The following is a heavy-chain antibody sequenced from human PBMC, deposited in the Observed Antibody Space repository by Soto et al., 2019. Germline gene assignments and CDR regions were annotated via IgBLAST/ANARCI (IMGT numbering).Heavy chain of an antibody. D-gene: IGHD4-17*01. V-gene: IGHV4-31*03. Sequence: SETLSLTCTVSGGSISSGGYYWSWIRQHPGKGLEWIGYIYYSGSTYYNPSLKSRVTISVDTSKNQFSLKLSSVTAADTAVYYCARGDYNAYRGYDYWGQGTLVTVSS. CDR2: IYYSGST. CDR1: GGSISSGGYY. J-gene: IGHJ4*02. CDR3: ARGDYNAYRGYDY.